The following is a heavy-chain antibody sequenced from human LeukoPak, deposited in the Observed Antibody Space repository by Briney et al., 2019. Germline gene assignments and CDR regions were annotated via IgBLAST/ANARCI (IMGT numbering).Heavy chain of an antibody. D-gene: IGHD1-26*01. CDR2: IYYSGST. CDR3: ARLGYIVGATHHDY. V-gene: IGHV4-38-2*02. Sequence: SQTLSLTCTVSGYSISSGYYWGWIRQPPGKGLEWIGSIYYSGSTYYNPSLKSRVTISVDTSKNRFSLKLSSVTAADTAVYYCARLGYIVGATHHDYWGQGTLVTVSS. J-gene: IGHJ4*02. CDR1: GYSISSGYY.